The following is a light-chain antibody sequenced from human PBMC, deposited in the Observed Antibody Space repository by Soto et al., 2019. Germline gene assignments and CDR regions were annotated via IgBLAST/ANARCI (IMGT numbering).Light chain of an antibody. J-gene: IGLJ1*01. CDR2: GNN. CDR1: SSNFGAGND. Sequence: QSVLTQPPSVSGAPGQRVTISCTGSSSNFGAGNDVQWYQQLPGTAPKLLIFGNNNRPSGVPDRFSGSKSGTSASLAISGLKAEDEDDYSCQSYDRSLRGYVFGTGTKRTVL. V-gene: IGLV1-40*01. CDR3: QSYDRSLRGYV.